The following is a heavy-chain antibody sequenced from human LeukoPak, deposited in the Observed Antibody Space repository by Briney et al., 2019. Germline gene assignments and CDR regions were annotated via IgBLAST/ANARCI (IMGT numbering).Heavy chain of an antibody. J-gene: IGHJ4*02. CDR1: GLTFSSYA. V-gene: IGHV3-23*01. Sequence: GRSLSLSCAASGLTFSSYATSWVRQPPGRGREWVSAISGIVGSTYYAGSVKGGSTIRRHNSKNTLYLQMNSLRAEDTAVYDCAKDKYPEYSYGYYFLYWGEGGMVSDCS. CDR2: ISGIVGST. D-gene: IGHD5-18*01. CDR3: AKDKYPEYSYGYYFLY.